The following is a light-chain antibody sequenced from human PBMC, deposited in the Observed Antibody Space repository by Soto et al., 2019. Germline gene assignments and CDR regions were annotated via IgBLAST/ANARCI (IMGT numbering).Light chain of an antibody. V-gene: IGKV3-15*01. CDR2: GAS. CDR3: QHFGGSLPVT. J-gene: IGKJ5*01. CDR1: QSVSSS. Sequence: EVMMTQSPATLSVSPGERATLSCWASQSVSSSLAWYQQKPGQAPRLLIYGASTRATGIPARFSGSGSGTDFTLTISRLEPEDFAVYYCQHFGGSLPVTFGQGTRLEIK.